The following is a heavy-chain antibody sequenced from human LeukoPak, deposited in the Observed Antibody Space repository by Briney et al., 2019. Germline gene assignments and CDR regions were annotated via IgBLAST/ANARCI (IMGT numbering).Heavy chain of an antibody. CDR3: ARGAYDFWSGYYNYFDY. V-gene: IGHV1-46*01. Sequence: GASVKVSCKASGYTFTSYYMHWVRQAPGQGLEWMGIINPSGGSTSYAQKFQGRVTMTRDTSTSTVYMELSSLRSEDTAVYYCARGAYDFWSGYYNYFDYWGQGTLVTVSS. D-gene: IGHD3-3*01. CDR1: GYTFTSYY. CDR2: INPSGGST. J-gene: IGHJ4*02.